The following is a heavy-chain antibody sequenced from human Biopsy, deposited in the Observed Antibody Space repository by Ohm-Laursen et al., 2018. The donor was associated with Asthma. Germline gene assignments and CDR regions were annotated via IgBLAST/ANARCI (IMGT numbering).Heavy chain of an antibody. CDR1: GFRFNSYA. J-gene: IGHJ4*02. Sequence: SLRLSCAASGFRFNSYAVSWVRQAPGKGPERVSVIYSGGTSDTADSVRGRFTISRDFYKNTLYLQMDSLRAEDTAVYYCSRGDSSGWSHYYFDYWGQGTLVTVSS. CDR2: IYSGGTS. CDR3: SRGDSSGWSHYYFDY. V-gene: IGHV3-23*03. D-gene: IGHD6-19*01.